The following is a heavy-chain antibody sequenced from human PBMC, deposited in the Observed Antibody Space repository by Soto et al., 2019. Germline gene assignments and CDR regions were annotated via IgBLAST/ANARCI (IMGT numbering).Heavy chain of an antibody. CDR1: GFTFTSYA. CDR2: ISAYNGNT. V-gene: IGHV1-18*01. D-gene: IGHD3-9*01. J-gene: IGHJ6*02. Sequence: QVQLVQSGGDVKKTGASVKVSCKASGFTFTSYAFSWVRQAPGQGLEWMGWISAYNGNTFSAQRFQGRVTLTTDTSTSTAYMELRSLRSDDTAVYYCARVNYDILTGFYASFDYYGMDVWGQGTTVTVSS. CDR3: ARVNYDILTGFYASFDYYGMDV.